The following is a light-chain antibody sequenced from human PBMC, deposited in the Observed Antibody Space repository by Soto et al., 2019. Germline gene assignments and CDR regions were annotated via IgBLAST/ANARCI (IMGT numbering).Light chain of an antibody. V-gene: IGKV1-5*01. CDR3: QQYDNYPLT. Sequence: DIQMTQSPSTLSASVGDRVTITCRASQSISSWLAWYQQKPGKAPKLLIYDASTLESGVPSRFTGRGSGTEFTLTISSLQPEDFATYYCQQYDNYPLTFGGGTKVDIK. CDR1: QSISSW. J-gene: IGKJ4*01. CDR2: DAS.